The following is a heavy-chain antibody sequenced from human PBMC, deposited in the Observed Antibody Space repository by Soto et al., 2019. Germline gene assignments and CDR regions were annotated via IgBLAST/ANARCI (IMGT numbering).Heavy chain of an antibody. CDR2: TYYRSKWYN. CDR3: AVGHSSSCYPYSYYDMYV. CDR1: GDSVSSNSAA. J-gene: IGHJ6*02. V-gene: IGHV6-1*01. Sequence: PSQTLSLTCAISGDSVSSNSAAWNWIRQSPSRGLEWLGRTYYRSKWYNDYAVSVKSRITINPDTSKNQFSLQLNSVTPEDTAVYYCAVGHSSSCYPYSYYDMYVCAQGTTLTVS. D-gene: IGHD6-13*01.